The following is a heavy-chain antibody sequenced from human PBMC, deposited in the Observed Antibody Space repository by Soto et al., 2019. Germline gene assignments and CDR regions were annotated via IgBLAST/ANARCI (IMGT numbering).Heavy chain of an antibody. Sequence: QVQLVESGGGVVQPGRSLRLSCAVSEIIFSGYGMHWVRQAPGKGLEWVAVIRFDGSNIHYADSVKGRFTISRDNSKKRLYRQMESLRAGETVVYYWGRAGVGGTVFFGSLDYWGKGALVTVPS. J-gene: IGHJ4*02. CDR2: IRFDGSNI. D-gene: IGHD1-26*01. CDR3: GRAGVGGTVFFGSLDY. V-gene: IGHV3-33*01. CDR1: EIIFSGYG.